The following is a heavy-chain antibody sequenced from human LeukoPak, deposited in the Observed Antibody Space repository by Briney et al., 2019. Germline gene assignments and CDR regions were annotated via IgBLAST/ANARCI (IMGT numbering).Heavy chain of an antibody. CDR1: GFTFSTLD. J-gene: IGHJ4*02. V-gene: IGHV3-21*01. Sequence: PGGSLRLSCAASGFTFSTLDFNWVRQAPGRGLEWVSSIDRSGSYIYYADSVKGRFTISRDNAKNSLYLQMDSLRAEDTAVYYCGMPCLTFEWGQGTLVTVSS. CDR3: GMPCLTFE. CDR2: IDRSGSYI. D-gene: IGHD3-9*01.